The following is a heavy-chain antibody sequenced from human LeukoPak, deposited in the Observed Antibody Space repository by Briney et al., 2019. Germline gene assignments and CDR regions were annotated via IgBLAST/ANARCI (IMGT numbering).Heavy chain of an antibody. D-gene: IGHD3-9*01. V-gene: IGHV3-33*06. CDR1: GFTFSSYG. CDR2: IWYDGSSK. CDR3: AKGRLRYFDWLPPGDAFDI. J-gene: IGHJ3*02. Sequence: GGSLRLSCAASGFTFSSYGMHWVRQAPGKGLEWVAVIWYDGSSKYYADSVKGRFTISRDNSKNTLYLQMNSLRAEDTAVYYCAKGRLRYFDWLPPGDAFDIWGQGTMVTVSS.